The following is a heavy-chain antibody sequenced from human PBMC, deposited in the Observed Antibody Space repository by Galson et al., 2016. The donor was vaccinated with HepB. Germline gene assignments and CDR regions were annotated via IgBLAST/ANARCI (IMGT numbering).Heavy chain of an antibody. J-gene: IGHJ6*03. Sequence: SETLSLTCGVSGGSFNGYSWTWIRQSPGKGLEWIGEINDSGSTNYNPSLKSRVTISIDMSRMQFSLTLSSLTVADTAVYFCARGYFAYSYYYMDVWGKGTTVTISS. CDR2: INDSGST. CDR1: GGSFNGYS. V-gene: IGHV4-34*01. CDR3: ARGYFAYSYYYMDV. D-gene: IGHD2/OR15-2a*01.